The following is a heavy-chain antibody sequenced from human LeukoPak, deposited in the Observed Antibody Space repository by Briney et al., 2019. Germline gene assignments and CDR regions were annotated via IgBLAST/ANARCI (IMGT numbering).Heavy chain of an antibody. CDR3: ASTLGYGWFDP. V-gene: IGHV4-4*07. D-gene: IGHD1-1*01. J-gene: IGHJ5*02. CDR2: IHTDGTT. Sequence: SETLSLTCTVSGVSISSYYRSWIRQPAEKGLEWIGRIHTDGTTNYTPSRNSRVTMPVDASKNQISLKLSSVTAADTALYYCASTLGYGWFDPWGEGTLVTVSS. CDR1: GVSISSYY.